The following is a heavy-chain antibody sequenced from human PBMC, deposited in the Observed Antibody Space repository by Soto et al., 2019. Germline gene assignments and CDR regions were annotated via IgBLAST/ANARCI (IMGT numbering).Heavy chain of an antibody. CDR2: IFSNDEK. CDR1: GFSLSNAGLG. Sequence: QVTVKESGPVLVKPTETLTLTCTVSGFSLSNAGLGVSWIRQPPGKALEWLAHIFSNDEKSYSTSLKSRLTISKDTSKSQVVLLMTNMDPVDTATYYCASAYSTSWDWFDPWGQGTQGTVSS. J-gene: IGHJ5*02. V-gene: IGHV2-26*01. CDR3: ASAYSTSWDWFDP. D-gene: IGHD6-13*01.